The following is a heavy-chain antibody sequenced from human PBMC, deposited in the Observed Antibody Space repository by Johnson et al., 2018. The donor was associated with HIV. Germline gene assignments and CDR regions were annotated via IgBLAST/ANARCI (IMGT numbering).Heavy chain of an antibody. CDR3: ARLGFYNWNGGGALDI. CDR2: IRGSGGST. V-gene: IGHV3-23*04. Sequence: VQVVETGGVVVQPGGSLRLSCAASGFTFSSYAMSWVRQAPGTGLEWVSAIRGSGGSTYYADSATGRFTISRDNSKNTLYLQMNSLRAEDTAVYYCARLGFYNWNGGGALDIWGQGTMVTVSS. CDR1: GFTFSSYA. D-gene: IGHD1-20*01. J-gene: IGHJ3*02.